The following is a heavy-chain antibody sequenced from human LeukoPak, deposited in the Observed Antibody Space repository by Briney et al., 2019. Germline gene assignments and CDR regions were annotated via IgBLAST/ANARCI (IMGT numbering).Heavy chain of an antibody. J-gene: IGHJ4*02. V-gene: IGHV3-11*05. D-gene: IGHD1-26*01. CDR1: GFTFSDYY. CDR2: ISSSSDYT. CDR3: ARVKVGTTNRFDY. Sequence: GGSLRLSCAASGFTFSDYYMTWIRQAPGKGLECVSYISSSSDYTNYPDSVKGRFTISRDNAKNSLYLQMNSLRAEDTALYYSARVKVGTTNRFDYWGQGTLVTVSS.